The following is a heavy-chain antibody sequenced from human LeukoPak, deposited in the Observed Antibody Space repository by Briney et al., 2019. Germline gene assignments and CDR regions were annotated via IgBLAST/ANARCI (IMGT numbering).Heavy chain of an antibody. CDR3: AKDDRPPTIDYGY. CDR2: IRYDGSNK. V-gene: IGHV3-30*02. Sequence: GGSLRLSCAASGFTFSSYGMHWVRQAPGKGLEWVAFIRYDGSNKYYADSVKGRFTISRDNSKNTLYLQMTSLRAEDTAVYYCAKDDRPPTIDYGYWGQGTLVTVSS. CDR1: GFTFSSYG. D-gene: IGHD3-16*01. J-gene: IGHJ4*02.